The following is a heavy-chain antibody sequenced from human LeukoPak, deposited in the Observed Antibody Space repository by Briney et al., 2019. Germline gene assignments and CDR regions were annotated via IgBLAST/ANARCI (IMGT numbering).Heavy chain of an antibody. D-gene: IGHD3-22*01. CDR2: INHSGST. J-gene: IGHJ4*02. V-gene: IGHV4-34*01. CDR1: GGSFSGYY. CDR3: ARGLHLYYYDSSGYYGY. Sequence: PSETLSLNCAVYGGSFSGYYWSWIRQPPGKGLEWIGEINHSGSTNYNPSLKSRVTISVDTSKNQFSLKLSSVTAADTAVYYCARGLHLYYYDSSGYYGYWGQGTLVTVSS.